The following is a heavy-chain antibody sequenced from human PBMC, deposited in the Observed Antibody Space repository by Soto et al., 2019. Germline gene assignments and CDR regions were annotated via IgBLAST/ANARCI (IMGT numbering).Heavy chain of an antibody. D-gene: IGHD2-21*02. CDR1: GFSLSTGGMG. J-gene: IGHJ6*02. V-gene: IGHV2-5*02. CDR2: IYWDGDR. CDR3: VHSRCGGDCLQSYSSHYYYGMDI. Sequence: QITLKESGPTLVKPTQTLTLTCTFSGFSLSTGGMGVGWSRQPPGKALEWLALIYWDGDRRYSPSLMNRLTIAKDTSKNQVVLTMTNMDPVDTATYYCVHSRCGGDCLQSYSSHYYYGMDIWGQGTTVTVSS.